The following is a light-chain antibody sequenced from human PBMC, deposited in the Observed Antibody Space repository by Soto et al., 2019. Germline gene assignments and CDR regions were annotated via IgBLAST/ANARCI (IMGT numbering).Light chain of an antibody. CDR1: QSVANN. Sequence: EIVMTQSPATLSVSPGESATLSCRASQSVANNLAWYQQKPGQAPRLLIYGASTRATNIPARFSGSGSGTEFTLTISSLQSEDFAVYYCQQYNNWPRTFGQGTKVDIK. CDR3: QQYNNWPRT. J-gene: IGKJ1*01. CDR2: GAS. V-gene: IGKV3-15*01.